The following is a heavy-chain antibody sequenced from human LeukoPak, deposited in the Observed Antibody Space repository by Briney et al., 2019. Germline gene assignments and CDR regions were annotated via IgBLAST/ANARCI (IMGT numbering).Heavy chain of an antibody. Sequence: SVKVSCKASGGTFISYTISWVRQAPGRGLEWMGRIIPILGIANYAQKFQGRVTITADKSTSTAYMELSSLRSEDTAVYYCASQYSSSSRVYFDYWGQGTLVTVSS. CDR2: IIPILGIA. CDR3: ASQYSSSSRVYFDY. CDR1: GGTFISYT. D-gene: IGHD6-6*01. J-gene: IGHJ4*02. V-gene: IGHV1-69*02.